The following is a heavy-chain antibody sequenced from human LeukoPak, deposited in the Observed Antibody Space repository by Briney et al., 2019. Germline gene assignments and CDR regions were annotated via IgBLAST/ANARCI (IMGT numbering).Heavy chain of an antibody. Sequence: PGGSLRLSCAASGFTFSSYGMSWVRQAPGKGLEWVSAISGSSGGTYYADSVKGRFTISRDNSKNTLYLQMNSLRVEDTAVYYCAKAYSGSSYDALHIWGQGTMVTVSS. CDR1: GFTFSSYG. D-gene: IGHD1-26*01. CDR3: AKAYSGSSYDALHI. CDR2: ISGSSGGT. V-gene: IGHV3-23*01. J-gene: IGHJ3*02.